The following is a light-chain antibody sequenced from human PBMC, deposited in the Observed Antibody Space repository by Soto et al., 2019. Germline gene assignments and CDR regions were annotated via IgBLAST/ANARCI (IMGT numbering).Light chain of an antibody. V-gene: IGKV3-15*01. CDR2: GAS. CDR1: QSVSSN. Sequence: EIVMTQSPATLSVSPGERATLSCRASQSVSSNLAWYQQKPGQAPRLLIYGASTRATGIPARFSGSGSGTEFTLTNSSLQSEDFAVYYCQQYNNWPYLTFGPGTKVDIK. CDR3: QQYNNWPYLT. J-gene: IGKJ3*01.